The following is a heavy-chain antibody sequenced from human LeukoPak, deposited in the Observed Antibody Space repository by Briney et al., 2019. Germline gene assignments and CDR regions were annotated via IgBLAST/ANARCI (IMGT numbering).Heavy chain of an antibody. Sequence: GGSLRLSCAASGFTFSSYSMNWVRQAPGKGLGWVSYIGSSSSTTYYADSVKGRFTISRDNAKNSLYLQMNSLRAEDTAVYYCARFPSGGDYWGQGTLVTVSS. CDR1: GFTFSSYS. V-gene: IGHV3-48*01. CDR3: ARFPSGGDY. J-gene: IGHJ4*02. CDR2: IGSSSSTT. D-gene: IGHD6-25*01.